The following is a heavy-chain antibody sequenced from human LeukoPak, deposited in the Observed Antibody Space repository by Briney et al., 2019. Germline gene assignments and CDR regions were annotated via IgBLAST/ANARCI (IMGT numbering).Heavy chain of an antibody. CDR3: ARDRGTHDYERFDY. D-gene: IGHD3-16*01. Sequence: PGGSLGVSCAASGFTVSSNDMSWVRQAPGKGLEWVSIIYSDGSTYYADSVKGRFTISRDNSKNTLYLQMNSLRAEDTAVFYCARDRGTHDYERFDYWGQGTLVTVSS. CDR1: GFTVSSND. J-gene: IGHJ4*02. V-gene: IGHV3-66*01. CDR2: IYSDGST.